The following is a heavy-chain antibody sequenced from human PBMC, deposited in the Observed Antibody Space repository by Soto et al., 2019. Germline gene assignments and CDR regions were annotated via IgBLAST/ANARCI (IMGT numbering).Heavy chain of an antibody. Sequence: GGSLRLSCAASGFTFISYAMSWVRQAPGKGLEWVSAISGSGESSYYADSVKGRFTISRDNSKDTLYLQMKGLRADDTAVYYCAKGKEWLAQSYYYGLDVWGQGTTVTVSS. CDR3: AKGKEWLAQSYYYGLDV. CDR1: GFTFISYA. J-gene: IGHJ6*02. D-gene: IGHD6-19*01. V-gene: IGHV3-23*01. CDR2: ISGSGESS.